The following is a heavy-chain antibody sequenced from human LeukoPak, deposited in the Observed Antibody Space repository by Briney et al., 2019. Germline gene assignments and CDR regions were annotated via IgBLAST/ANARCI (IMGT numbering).Heavy chain of an antibody. J-gene: IGHJ4*02. D-gene: IGHD4-17*01. CDR2: ISGSGGST. Sequence: GGSLRLSCAASGFTFSSYAMSWVRQAPGKGLEWVSAISGSGGSTYYADSVKGRFTISRDKSKNTLYLQMDSLRVEDTAVYYCAKHQRKDYGDYSIDYWGQGTLVTVSS. CDR1: GFTFSSYA. CDR3: AKHQRKDYGDYSIDY. V-gene: IGHV3-23*01.